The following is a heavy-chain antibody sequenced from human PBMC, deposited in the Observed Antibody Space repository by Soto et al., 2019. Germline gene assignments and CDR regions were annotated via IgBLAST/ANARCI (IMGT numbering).Heavy chain of an antibody. J-gene: IGHJ4*02. CDR3: ARGGGSWYAEDY. CDR2: IIPILGIA. D-gene: IGHD6-13*01. CDR1: GGTFSSYT. Sequence: QVQPVQSGAEVKKPGSSVKVSCKASGGTFSSYTISWVRQAPGQGLEWMGRIIPILGIANYAQKFQGRVTITADKSTSTAYMELSSLRSEDTAVYYCARGGGSWYAEDYWGQGTLVTVSS. V-gene: IGHV1-69*02.